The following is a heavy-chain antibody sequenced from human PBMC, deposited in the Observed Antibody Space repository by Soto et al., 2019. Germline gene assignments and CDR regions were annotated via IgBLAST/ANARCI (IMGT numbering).Heavy chain of an antibody. CDR3: ARVERGTATTVVYAFDI. CDR1: GGFVSSGSYY. CDR2: MSHSGGT. Sequence: QVQLQQWGAGLLKPSETLSLTCAVYGGFVSSGSYYWSWIRQPPGKGLEWIGEMSHSGGTHFNPSPKSRVTISVDTSNNQFSLKMSSVTAADTALYYCARVERGTATTVVYAFDIWGPGTMVTVSS. V-gene: IGHV4-34*01. D-gene: IGHD1-1*01. J-gene: IGHJ3*02.